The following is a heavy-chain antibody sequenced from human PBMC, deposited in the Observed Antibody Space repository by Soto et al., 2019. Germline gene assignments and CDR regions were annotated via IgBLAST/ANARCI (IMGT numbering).Heavy chain of an antibody. D-gene: IGHD2-21*01. CDR2: INAGNGNT. CDR3: ARVRGGGGDCLDY. V-gene: IGHV1-3*01. CDR1: GYTLTSSA. Sequence: ASVKVSCKASGYTLTSSAMHWVRQAPGQRLEWMGWINAGNGNTKYSQKFQGRVTITRDTSASTAYMELSSLRSEDTAVYYCARVRGGGGDCLDYWGQGTLVTVSS. J-gene: IGHJ4*02.